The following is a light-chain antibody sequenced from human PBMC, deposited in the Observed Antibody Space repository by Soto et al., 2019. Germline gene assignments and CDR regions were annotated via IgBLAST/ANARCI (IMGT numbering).Light chain of an antibody. J-gene: IGKJ4*01. Sequence: EIVVTQSPATLSVSPGERATLSCRASQSIGNHLAWYQQKPGQAPRLLIYGASTRATTIPARFSVSGSGTDFTLTISSLQSGDFAVYYCQQYRAWPLSFGGGTKVEIK. CDR3: QQYRAWPLS. CDR1: QSIGNH. CDR2: GAS. V-gene: IGKV3D-15*01.